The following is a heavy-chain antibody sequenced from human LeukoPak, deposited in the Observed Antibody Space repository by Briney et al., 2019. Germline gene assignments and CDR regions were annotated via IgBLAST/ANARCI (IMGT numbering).Heavy chain of an antibody. CDR3: ARCFFDRAKWNYYYYYMDV. J-gene: IGHJ6*03. CDR1: GGSISSYY. D-gene: IGHD3/OR15-3a*01. Sequence: SETLSLTCTVSGGSISSYYWSWIRQPPGKGLEWIGYIYTSGSTNYNPSLKSRVTISVDTSKNQFSLKLSSVTAADTAVYYCARCFFDRAKWNYYYYYMDVWGKGTTVTVSS. V-gene: IGHV4-4*09. CDR2: IYTSGST.